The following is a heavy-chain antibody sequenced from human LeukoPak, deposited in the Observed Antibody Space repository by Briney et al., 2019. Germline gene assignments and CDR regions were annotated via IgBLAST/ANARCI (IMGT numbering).Heavy chain of an antibody. D-gene: IGHD5-18*01. CDR1: GGTFSSYA. CDR2: IIPIFGTA. J-gene: IGHJ4*02. Sequence: GASVKVSCKASGGTFSSYAISWVRQAPGQGLEWMGGIIPIFGTANYAQKFQGRVTITADESTSTAYMELSSRRSEDTAVYYCARSRGYSYGVDYWGQGTLVTVSS. V-gene: IGHV1-69*13. CDR3: ARSRGYSYGVDY.